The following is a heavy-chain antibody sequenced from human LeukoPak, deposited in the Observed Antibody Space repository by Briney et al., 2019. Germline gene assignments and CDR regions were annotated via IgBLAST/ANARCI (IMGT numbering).Heavy chain of an antibody. J-gene: IGHJ4*02. Sequence: GGSLRLSCTASGFTFSSYSMNWVRQAPGKGLEWVSSISSSSSYIYYADSVKGRFTISRDNAKNSLYLQMNSLRAEDTAVYYCARMDTVAGTVDYWGQGTLVTVSS. V-gene: IGHV3-21*01. CDR1: GFTFSSYS. D-gene: IGHD6-19*01. CDR2: ISSSSSYI. CDR3: ARMDTVAGTVDY.